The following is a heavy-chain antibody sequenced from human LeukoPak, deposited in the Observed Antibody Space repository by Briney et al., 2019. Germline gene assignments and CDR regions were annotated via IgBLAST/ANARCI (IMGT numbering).Heavy chain of an antibody. CDR3: SRSYGGNSFDY. D-gene: IGHD4-23*01. J-gene: IGHJ4*02. CDR2: IRSKAYGGTT. Sequence: GGSLRLSCTASGFTFGDYAMSWVRQAPGKGLEWVGFIRSKAYGGTTEYAASVKGRFTISRDDSKSNAYLQMNSLKTEDTAVYYCSRSYGGNSFDYWGQGTLVTVSS. V-gene: IGHV3-49*04. CDR1: GFTFGDYA.